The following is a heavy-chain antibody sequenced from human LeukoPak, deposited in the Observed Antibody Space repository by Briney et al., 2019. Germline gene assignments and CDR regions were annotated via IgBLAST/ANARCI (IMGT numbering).Heavy chain of an antibody. J-gene: IGHJ2*01. D-gene: IGHD6-19*01. V-gene: IGHV4-4*07. CDR3: ARGPLGSGWYVADWYFGL. Sequence: SETLSLTCTVSGGSISSYYWSWIRQPAGKGLEWIGRIYTSGSTNYNPSLKSRVTMSVDTSKNQFSLKLSSVTAADTAVYYCARGPLGSGWYVADWYFGLWGRGALVTVSS. CDR1: GGSISSYY. CDR2: IYTSGST.